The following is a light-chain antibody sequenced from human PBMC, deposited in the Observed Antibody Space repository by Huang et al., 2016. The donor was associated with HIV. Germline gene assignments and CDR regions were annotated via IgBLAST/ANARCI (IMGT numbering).Light chain of an antibody. CDR1: QSLFSTSTNKDY. Sequence: DIVMAQSPGSLAVSLGERATLNCRSSQSLFSTSTNKDYLAWFQQKPGQPPKLLLFGSCTREVGVPDRFSGSGSETHFTLTIGSLEADDAAIYYCQQYYASPQTFGHGTRV. J-gene: IGKJ1*01. CDR3: QQYYASPQT. V-gene: IGKV4-1*01. CDR2: GSC.